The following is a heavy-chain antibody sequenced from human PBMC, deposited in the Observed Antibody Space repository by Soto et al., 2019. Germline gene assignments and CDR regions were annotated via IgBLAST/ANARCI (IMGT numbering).Heavy chain of an antibody. CDR3: ARGDFLAATSTVYFDH. Sequence: ASVKVSCKASGYTFTTYAVHWVRQSPGQRLEWMGWINADNGNTEYSQKFQDRVTITRDTSATTAYMVLSSLRSEDTAVYYCARGDFLAATSTVYFDHWGQGTPVTVSS. CDR1: GYTFTTYA. J-gene: IGHJ4*02. CDR2: INADNGNT. D-gene: IGHD6-13*01. V-gene: IGHV1-3*01.